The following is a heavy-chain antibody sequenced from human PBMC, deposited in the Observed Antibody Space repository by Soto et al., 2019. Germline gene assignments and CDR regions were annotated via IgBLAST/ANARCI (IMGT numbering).Heavy chain of an antibody. J-gene: IGHJ6*02. V-gene: IGHV3-13*01. CDR1: GFTFSNYD. CDR2: ITTAGDT. Sequence: EVQVVESGGGLVQPGGSLRLSCAVSGFTFSNYDMHWVRQVTGKGLEWVSGITTAGDTYYSGSVKGRFTISREKAKNSLYLQMNGLSAGDTAVYYGARELHGGRYGMDVWGQGTTVTVSS. CDR3: ARELHGGRYGMDV.